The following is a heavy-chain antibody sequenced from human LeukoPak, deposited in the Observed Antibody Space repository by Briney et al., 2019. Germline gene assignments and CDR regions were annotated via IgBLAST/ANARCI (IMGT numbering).Heavy chain of an antibody. CDR1: GYTFSSYG. V-gene: IGHV1-18*01. D-gene: IGHD3-3*01. CDR3: ARVPLTGFGVVIIGAWFDP. CDR2: IGAYNGNT. Sequence: ASVKVSCKASGYTFSSYGISWVRQAPGQGLEWMGWIGAYNGNTNYAQKFQGRVTMTTDTSTSTAYMELRSLRSDDTAVYYCARVPLTGFGVVIIGAWFDPWGQGTLVTVSS. J-gene: IGHJ5*02.